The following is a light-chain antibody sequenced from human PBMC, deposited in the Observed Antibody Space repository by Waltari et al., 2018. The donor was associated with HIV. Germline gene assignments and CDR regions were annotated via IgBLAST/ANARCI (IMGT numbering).Light chain of an antibody. J-gene: IGLJ3*02. CDR2: GNT. CDR3: QSYDSRQSGFWV. V-gene: IGLV1-40*01. Sequence: QSVLTQPPSVSGAPGQRVTISGTGSSPNIGAGYDVHWSQQLPGKAPKLLIYGNTNRPSGVSDRFSGSKSGTSASLAITGLQAEDEADYYCQSYDSRQSGFWVFGGGTTLTVL. CDR1: SPNIGAGYD.